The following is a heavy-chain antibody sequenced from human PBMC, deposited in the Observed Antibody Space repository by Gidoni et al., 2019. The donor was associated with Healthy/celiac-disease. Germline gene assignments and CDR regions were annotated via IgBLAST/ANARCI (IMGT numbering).Heavy chain of an antibody. Sequence: EVQLVESGGGLVKPGGSLRLSCAASGFPFSTYAMSWVRQAPGKGLEWVSSISSSSNYIYYADSVKGRFTISRDNAKNSLYLQMNSLRAEDTAVYYCARDRPATYGMDVWGPGTTVTVSS. D-gene: IGHD2-21*01. CDR3: ARDRPATYGMDV. V-gene: IGHV3-21*01. CDR2: ISSSSNYI. J-gene: IGHJ6*02. CDR1: GFPFSTYA.